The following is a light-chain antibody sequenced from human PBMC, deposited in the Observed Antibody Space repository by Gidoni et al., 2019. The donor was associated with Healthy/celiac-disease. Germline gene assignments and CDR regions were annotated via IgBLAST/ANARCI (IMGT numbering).Light chain of an antibody. Sequence: DIQMTQSPSSVSASVGDRVTMTCRASQDISTSLAWYQQKSGKATTLLIYTASNLQSGVPSRFSGSGSGTDFTLTISSLQPEDFATYYCQQASSFPGTFGQGTKVEIK. J-gene: IGKJ1*01. CDR3: QQASSFPGT. CDR2: TAS. V-gene: IGKV1-12*01. CDR1: QDISTS.